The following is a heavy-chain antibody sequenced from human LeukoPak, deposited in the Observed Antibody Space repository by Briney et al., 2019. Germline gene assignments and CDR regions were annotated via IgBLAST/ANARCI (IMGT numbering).Heavy chain of an antibody. D-gene: IGHD3-3*01. CDR1: GFTLSSYD. Sequence: PGGSLRLSCTVSGFTLSSYDMSWVRQAPGKGLEWVSVISGSGDSTYYADSVKGRFTISRDNSKNTLFLQMNSLRAEDTAVYYGSRGGDFWSGYSRGYYMDVWGKGTTVTVSS. J-gene: IGHJ6*03. CDR2: ISGSGDST. V-gene: IGHV3-23*01. CDR3: SRGGDFWSGYSRGYYMDV.